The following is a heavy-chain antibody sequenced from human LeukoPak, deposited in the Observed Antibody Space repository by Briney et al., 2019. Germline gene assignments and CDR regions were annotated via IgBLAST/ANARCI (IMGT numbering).Heavy chain of an antibody. D-gene: IGHD3-9*01. CDR3: ARDYYDILTGYKYFDY. CDR2: ISSSGSTI. J-gene: IGHJ4*02. CDR1: GFTFSSYE. Sequence: PGGSLRLSCAASGFTFSSYEMNWVRQAPGKGLEWVSYISSSGSTIYYADSVKGRFTISRDNAKNSLYLQMNSLRAEDTVVYYCARDYYDILTGYKYFDYWGQGTLVTVSS. V-gene: IGHV3-48*03.